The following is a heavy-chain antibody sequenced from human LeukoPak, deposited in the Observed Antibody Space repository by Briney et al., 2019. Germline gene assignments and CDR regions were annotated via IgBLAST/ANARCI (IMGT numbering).Heavy chain of an antibody. CDR1: GGTFSSYA. CDR3: ARSQQLVRRYFDY. Sequence: SVKVSCTASGGTFSSYAISWVRQAPGQGLEWMGGIIPIFGTANYAQKFQGRVTITADKSTSTAYMELSSLRSEDTAVYYCARSQQLVRRYFDYWGQGTLVTVSS. D-gene: IGHD6-13*01. V-gene: IGHV1-69*06. J-gene: IGHJ4*02. CDR2: IIPIFGTA.